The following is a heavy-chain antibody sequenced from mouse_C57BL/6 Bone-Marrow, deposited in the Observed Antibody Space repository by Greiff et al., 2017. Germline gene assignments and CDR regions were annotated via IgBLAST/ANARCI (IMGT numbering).Heavy chain of an antibody. CDR1: GYSIPSGYY. V-gene: IGHV3-6*01. CDR3: ARGGGY. CDR2: ISYDGSN. J-gene: IGHJ2*01. Sequence: ESGPGLVKPSQSLSLTCSVTGYSIPSGYYWNWIRQFPGNKLEWMGYISYDGSNNYNPSLKNRISITRDTSKNQFFLKLNSVTTEDTATYYCARGGGYWGQGTTLTVSS.